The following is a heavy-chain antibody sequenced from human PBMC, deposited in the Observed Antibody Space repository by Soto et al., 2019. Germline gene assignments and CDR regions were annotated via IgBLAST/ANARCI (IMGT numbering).Heavy chain of an antibody. D-gene: IGHD2-15*01. CDR2: IYYSGST. J-gene: IGHJ4*02. CDR3: AREGYCSGGSCYSHSDY. Sequence: QVQLQESGPGLVKPSQTLSLTCTVSGGSISSGDYYWSWIRQPPGKGLEWIGYIYYSGSTYYNPYLKSRVTISVDTSKNQFSLKLSSVTAADTAVYYWAREGYCSGGSCYSHSDYWGQGTLVTVSS. CDR1: GGSISSGDYY. V-gene: IGHV4-30-4*01.